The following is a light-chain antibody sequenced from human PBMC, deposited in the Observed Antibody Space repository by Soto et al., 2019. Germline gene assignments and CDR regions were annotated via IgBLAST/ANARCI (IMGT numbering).Light chain of an antibody. J-gene: IGLJ1*01. CDR2: TNS. Sequence: QSVLTQPPSVSGAPGQRVTISCTGSSSNVGAGYDVHWYQQVPGTAPKPLIYTNSNRPSGVPDRFSSSKSGTSATLVITGLQAEDEADYWCQSYDNSLSGLVFGSGTKLTVL. CDR3: QSYDNSLSGLV. CDR1: SSNVGAGYD. V-gene: IGLV1-40*01.